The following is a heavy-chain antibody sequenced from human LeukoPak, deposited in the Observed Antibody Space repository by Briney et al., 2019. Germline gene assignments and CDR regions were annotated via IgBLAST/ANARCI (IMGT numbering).Heavy chain of an antibody. J-gene: IGHJ4*02. CDR1: GGSISSSSYY. CDR3: ARHGDLCGGPVGY. V-gene: IGHV4-39*01. D-gene: IGHD4-23*01. CDR2: IDYSGST. Sequence: PSETLSLTCTVSGGSISSSSYYWGWIRQPPGKGVDWIGSIDYSGSTYYNPSLKSRVTISVDTSKNQFSLKLSSVTAADTAVYYCARHGDLCGGPVGYWGQGTLVAVSS.